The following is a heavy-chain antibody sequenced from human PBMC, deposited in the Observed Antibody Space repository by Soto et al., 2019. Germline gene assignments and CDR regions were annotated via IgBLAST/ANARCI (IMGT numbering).Heavy chain of an antibody. J-gene: IGHJ6*03. CDR3: ARGDTGEHIVATTGDIYYYYYMDV. CDR1: GGSISSGGYY. V-gene: IGHV4-31*03. CDR2: IYYSGST. D-gene: IGHD5-12*01. Sequence: ASETPSLTCTVSGGSISSGGYYWSWIRQHPGKGLEWIGYIYYSGSTYYNPSLKSRVTISVDTSKNQFSLKLSSVTAADTAVYYCARGDTGEHIVATTGDIYYYYYMDVWGKGTTVTVSS.